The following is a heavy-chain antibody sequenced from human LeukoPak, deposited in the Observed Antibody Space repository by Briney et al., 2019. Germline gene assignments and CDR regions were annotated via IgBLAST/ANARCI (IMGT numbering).Heavy chain of an antibody. CDR1: GYTFTSYG. D-gene: IGHD6-19*01. Sequence: GASVKVSCKASGYTFTSYGISWVRQAPGQGLEWMGWISAYNGNTNYAQKLQGRVTMTTDPSTSTAYMELRSLRSADTGVYYCARDGSPYSSGWYAGDYWGQGTPVTVSS. J-gene: IGHJ4*02. CDR2: ISAYNGNT. CDR3: ARDGSPYSSGWYAGDY. V-gene: IGHV1-18*01.